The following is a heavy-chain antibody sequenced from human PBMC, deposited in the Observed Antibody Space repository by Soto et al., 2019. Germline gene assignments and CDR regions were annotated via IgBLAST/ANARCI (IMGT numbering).Heavy chain of an antibody. CDR1: GTSISSTFW. J-gene: IGHJ4*02. CDR3: ATLPPRIVVVMSPSPS. CDR2: IYHSGMT. V-gene: IGHV4-4*02. Sequence: VQLRQSGSGLVKPSGTLSLTYFVSGTSISSTFWWTWVRQAPGKGLEWIGEIYHSGMTKYNPSLKSRVTISVDKSSNQFSLTLTSVTAADTAMYYCATLPPRIVVVMSPSPSWGQGTPVTVSS. D-gene: IGHD2-21*01.